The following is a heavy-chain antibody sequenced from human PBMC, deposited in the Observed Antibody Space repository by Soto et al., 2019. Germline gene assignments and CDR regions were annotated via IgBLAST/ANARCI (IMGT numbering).Heavy chain of an antibody. Sequence: PSVTLPFPCTVGGGSIDSGDYFWRCIRHTPGKGLEWIGYVYYSGTSNYILFLNGRVVLSLEKSKNQFSLKMYSVTAPDTAVYSCGSGVIAPPNYFDPWGQGTLVTASS. CDR1: GGSIDSGDYF. J-gene: IGHJ5*01. CDR3: GSGVIAPPNYFDP. V-gene: IGHV4-61*08. CDR2: VYYSGTS. D-gene: IGHD4-4*01.